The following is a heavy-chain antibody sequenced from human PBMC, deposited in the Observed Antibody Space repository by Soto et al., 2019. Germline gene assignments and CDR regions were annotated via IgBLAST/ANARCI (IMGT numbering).Heavy chain of an antibody. Sequence: PGGSLRLSCEASGFSFRSYSMSWVRQAPGQGLEWISYITCISNTIYYADSVKGRFTISRDNAKNSQYLQMNSLRDEDTAVYFCARDKEMDYSNDYGMDVWGHGTTVTVSS. J-gene: IGHJ6*02. CDR2: ITCISNTI. CDR1: GFSFRSYS. CDR3: ARDKEMDYSNDYGMDV. V-gene: IGHV3-48*02. D-gene: IGHD4-4*01.